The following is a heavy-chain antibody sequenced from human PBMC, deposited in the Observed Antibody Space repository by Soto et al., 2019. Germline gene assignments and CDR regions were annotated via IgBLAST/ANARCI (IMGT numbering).Heavy chain of an antibody. D-gene: IGHD3-16*01. CDR3: ARAPRYTFGSYYFDY. CDR1: GGAISSYY. Sequence: PSETLSLTCTVSGGAISSYYWSWILQPPGKGLEWIGYIYYSGSTDYNPSLESRVTISVDTSKTQFSLKLSSVTAADTAVYYCARAPRYTFGSYYFDYWGQGTLVTVSS. J-gene: IGHJ4*02. V-gene: IGHV4-59*01. CDR2: IYYSGST.